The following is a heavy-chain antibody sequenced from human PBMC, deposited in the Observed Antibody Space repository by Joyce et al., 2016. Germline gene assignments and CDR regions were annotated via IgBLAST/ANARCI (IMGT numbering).Heavy chain of an antibody. CDR2: IDGDGATR. Sequence: VQLVEPGGGLVQPGGSLRLSCAASGFNFGNFWMHWVRQIPGKGLVWVSRIDGDGATRTYADFVKGRFTISRDNAKNTLYLQMNSLGAEDTAVYFCARDVRYSSDYWGQGTLVTVSS. V-gene: IGHV3-74*01. D-gene: IGHD6-13*01. CDR3: ARDVRYSSDY. CDR1: GFNFGNFW. J-gene: IGHJ4*02.